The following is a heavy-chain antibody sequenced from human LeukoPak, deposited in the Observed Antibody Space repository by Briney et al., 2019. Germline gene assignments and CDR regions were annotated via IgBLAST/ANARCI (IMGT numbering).Heavy chain of an antibody. CDR3: ARDRRTLPSGSGNKVNWHFDL. Sequence: KSSETLSLTCSVSGDSISSYYWTWIRQPAGKGLEWMGRIFTSGNTKYNPSLTSRVTMSVDTSKNQFSLTLSSVTAADTAVYYCARDRRTLPSGSGNKVNWHFDLWGRDALVTVSS. CDR1: GDSISSYY. V-gene: IGHV4-4*07. D-gene: IGHD3-10*01. CDR2: IFTSGNT. J-gene: IGHJ2*01.